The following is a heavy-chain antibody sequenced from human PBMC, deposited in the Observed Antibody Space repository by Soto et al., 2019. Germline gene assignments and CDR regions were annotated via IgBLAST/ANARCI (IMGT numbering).Heavy chain of an antibody. V-gene: IGHV1-2*02. CDR3: ARSKWELSAFDI. Sequence: ASVKVSCKASGYTLTGYYMHWVRQAPGQGLEWMGWINPNSGGTNYAQKFQGRVTMTRDTSISTAYMELSRLRSDDTAVYYCARSKWELSAFDIWGQGTMVTVSS. J-gene: IGHJ3*02. CDR1: GYTLTGYY. D-gene: IGHD1-26*01. CDR2: INPNSGGT.